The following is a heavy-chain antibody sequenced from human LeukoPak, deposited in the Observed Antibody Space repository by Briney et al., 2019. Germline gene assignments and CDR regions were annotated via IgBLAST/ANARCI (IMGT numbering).Heavy chain of an antibody. CDR2: IYYSGST. Sequence: PSETLSLTCSVSGGSISSSSYYWGWIRQSPGKGLEWIGSIYYSGSTYYNPSLKSRVTISVDTSKNQFSLKLSSVTAADTAVYYCARRKAIGVVVPAPMGRWFDPWGQGTLVTVSS. V-gene: IGHV4-39*07. D-gene: IGHD2-2*01. CDR1: GGSISSSSYY. J-gene: IGHJ5*02. CDR3: ARRKAIGVVVPAPMGRWFDP.